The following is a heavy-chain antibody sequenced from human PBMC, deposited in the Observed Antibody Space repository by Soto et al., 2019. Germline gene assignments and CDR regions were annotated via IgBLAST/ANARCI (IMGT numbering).Heavy chain of an antibody. J-gene: IGHJ5*02. CDR3: ERDPVGALGSDWFDP. Sequence: GGSLRLSCAASGFTFSSYWMSWVRQAPGKGLEWVANIKQDGSEKYYVDSVKGRFTISRDNAKNSLYLQMNSLRAEDTAVYYCERDPVGALGSDWFDPWGQGTLVTVSS. D-gene: IGHD1-26*01. CDR2: IKQDGSEK. CDR1: GFTFSSYW. V-gene: IGHV3-7*03.